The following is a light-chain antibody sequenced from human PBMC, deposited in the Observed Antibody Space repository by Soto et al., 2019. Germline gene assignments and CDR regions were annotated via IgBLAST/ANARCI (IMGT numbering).Light chain of an antibody. Sequence: DIQMTQSPSYVSASVGDRVSITCRASQDIRSWLAWYQQRPGKAPKLLIYAATILQSGVPSRFSGSGSGTTFTLTINNLQPEDFASYFCQQANSLPLTFGGGTKV. V-gene: IGKV1-12*01. CDR2: AAT. CDR1: QDIRSW. CDR3: QQANSLPLT. J-gene: IGKJ4*01.